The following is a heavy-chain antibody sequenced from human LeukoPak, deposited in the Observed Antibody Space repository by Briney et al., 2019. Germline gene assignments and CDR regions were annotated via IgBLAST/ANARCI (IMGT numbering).Heavy chain of an antibody. CDR2: ISGSGDSV. Sequence: GGSLRLSCAASGFTFTNYEMSWVRQAPGKGLEWLSSISGSGDSVFYADSVKGRFTISRNNAKNSLYLQMNSLRAEDTAVYYCARSWLLGYCSGGSCSGDAFDIWGQGTMVTVSS. CDR1: GFTFTNYE. D-gene: IGHD2-15*01. CDR3: ARSWLLGYCSGGSCSGDAFDI. J-gene: IGHJ3*02. V-gene: IGHV3-23*01.